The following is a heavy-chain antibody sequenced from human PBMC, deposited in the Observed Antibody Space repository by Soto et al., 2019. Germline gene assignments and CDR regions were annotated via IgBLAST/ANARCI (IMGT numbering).Heavy chain of an antibody. CDR2: ISYDGSNK. CDR3: AKDPSPYYDILTGPGYGMDV. J-gene: IGHJ6*04. D-gene: IGHD3-9*01. V-gene: IGHV3-30*18. Sequence: GGSLRLSCAASGFTFSSYGMHWVRQAPGKGLEWVAVISYDGSNKYYADSVKGRFTISRDNSKNTLYLQMNSLRAEDTAVYYCAKDPSPYYDILTGPGYGMDVWGKGTTVTVS. CDR1: GFTFSSYG.